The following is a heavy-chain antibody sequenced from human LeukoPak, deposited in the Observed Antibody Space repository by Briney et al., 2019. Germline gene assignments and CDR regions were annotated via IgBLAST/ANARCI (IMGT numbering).Heavy chain of an antibody. D-gene: IGHD3-22*01. CDR2: IKQDGSEK. CDR3: ARAYYYDSSGPEGY. CDR1: GFTFSSYW. V-gene: IGHV3-7*01. J-gene: IGHJ4*02. Sequence: GGSLRLSCAASGFTFSSYWMSWVRQAPGKGLEWVANIKQDGSEKYYVDSVKGRFTISRDNAKNSLYLQMNSLRAEDTAVDYCARAYYYDSSGPEGYWGQGTLVTVSS.